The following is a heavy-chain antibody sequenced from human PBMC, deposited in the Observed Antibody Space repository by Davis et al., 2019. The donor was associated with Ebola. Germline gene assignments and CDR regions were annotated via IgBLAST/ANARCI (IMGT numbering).Heavy chain of an antibody. D-gene: IGHD2-2*01. J-gene: IGHJ4*02. Sequence: GESLKISCAASGFSFSSYWMSWVRQAPGKGLEWVASIKQDGSEKYYVDSVKGRFTISRDNAKNSLYLQMNSLRAEDTALYYCARSIIVVVPAAYFDYWGQGTLVTVSS. CDR1: GFSFSSYW. CDR2: IKQDGSEK. CDR3: ARSIIVVVPAAYFDY. V-gene: IGHV3-7*03.